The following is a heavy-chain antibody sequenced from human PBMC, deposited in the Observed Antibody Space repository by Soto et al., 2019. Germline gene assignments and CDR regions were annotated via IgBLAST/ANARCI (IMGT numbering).Heavy chain of an antibody. Sequence: QVQLVQSGAEVKKPGSSVKVSCRASGGTFSSYAISWVRQAPGQGLEWMGRINPILGMTNYAQNFQGRVTITSDKSTSTAYMELNSLRSEDTAVYYCACNTGITSAGTFDIWGQGTMVTVSS. J-gene: IGHJ3*02. CDR3: ACNTGITSAGTFDI. CDR2: INPILGMT. V-gene: IGHV1-69*02. CDR1: GGTFSSYA. D-gene: IGHD6-13*01.